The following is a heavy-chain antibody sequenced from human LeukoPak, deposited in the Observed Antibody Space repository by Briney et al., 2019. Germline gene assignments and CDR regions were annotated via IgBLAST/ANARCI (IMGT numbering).Heavy chain of an antibody. D-gene: IGHD3-10*01. CDR2: IGIAGDT. J-gene: IGHJ2*01. CDR3: ARGQLVRAGYFDL. V-gene: IGHV3-13*01. Sequence: GGSLRLSCAASGFTFSSYDIHWVRQVTGKGLEWVSAIGIAGDTYYLESVKGRFTISRENAKNSLYLQMNSLRVGDTAVYYCARGQLVRAGYFDLWGRGTLVTVSS. CDR1: GFTFSSYD.